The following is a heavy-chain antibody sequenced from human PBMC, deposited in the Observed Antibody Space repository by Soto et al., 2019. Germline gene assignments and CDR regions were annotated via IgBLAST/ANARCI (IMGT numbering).Heavy chain of an antibody. V-gene: IGHV4-30-2*01. CDR2: ICHSGNT. CDR1: GGSITIGGYC. CDR3: ATMGTPATRLYYFDF. J-gene: IGHJ4*02. Sequence: SETLSLTCTVSGGSITIGGYCWSWIRQPPGQGLELIGYICHSGNTYYNPSLKSRVTTSLDRSKNQFSLNLSFVTAADTAVYYCATMGTPATRLYYFDFWGQGTLDTVVS. D-gene: IGHD2-15*01.